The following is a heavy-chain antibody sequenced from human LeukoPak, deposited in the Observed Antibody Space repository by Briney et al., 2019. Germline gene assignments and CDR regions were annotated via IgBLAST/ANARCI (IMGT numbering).Heavy chain of an antibody. CDR1: GGSISTYY. CDR2: IYYSGST. CDR3: ARTVGALYDAFNI. Sequence: SETLSLTCTVSGGSISTYYWSWIRQPPGKGLEWIGNIYYSGSTNYNPSLKSRVTISVDTSKNQFSLKLSSVTAADTAVYYCARTVGALYDAFNIWGQGTMVTVSS. D-gene: IGHD1-26*01. J-gene: IGHJ3*02. V-gene: IGHV4-59*08.